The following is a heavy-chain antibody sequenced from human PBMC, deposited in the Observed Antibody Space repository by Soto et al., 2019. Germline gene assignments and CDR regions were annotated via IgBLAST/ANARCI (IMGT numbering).Heavy chain of an antibody. CDR3: AREGYCSGCSCYPADY. V-gene: IGHV3-11*06. CDR1: GFTFSDYY. J-gene: IGHJ4*02. Sequence: QVQLVESGGGLVKPGGSLRLSCAASGFTFSDYYMSWIRQAPGKGLEWVSYISSSSSYTNYADSVKGRFTISRDNAKNHLYMQMNSLRAEDTAVYYCAREGYCSGCSCYPADYWGQGTLVTVSS. D-gene: IGHD2-15*01. CDR2: ISSSSSYT.